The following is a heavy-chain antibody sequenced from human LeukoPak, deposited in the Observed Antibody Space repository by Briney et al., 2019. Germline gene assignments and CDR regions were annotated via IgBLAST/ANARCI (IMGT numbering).Heavy chain of an antibody. Sequence: GASVKVSCKASGGTFSSYAISWVRQAPGQGLEWMGGIIPIFGTANYAQKFQGRVTITADKSTSTAYMELSSLRSEDTAVYYCASSHVVPAANGHNWFDPWGQGTLVTVSS. CDR3: ASSHVVPAANGHNWFDP. CDR1: GGTFSSYA. J-gene: IGHJ5*02. D-gene: IGHD2-2*01. V-gene: IGHV1-69*06. CDR2: IIPIFGTA.